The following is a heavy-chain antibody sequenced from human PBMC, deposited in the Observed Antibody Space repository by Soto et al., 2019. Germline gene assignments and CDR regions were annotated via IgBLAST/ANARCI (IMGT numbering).Heavy chain of an antibody. CDR3: ARGLVPAAKYYYGMDV. V-gene: IGHV1-46*01. CDR2: INPSGGST. Sequence: ASVKVSCKASGYTFTSYYMHWVRQAPGQGLEWMGIINPSGGSTSYAQKFQGRVTMTRDTSTSTVYVELSSLRSEDTAVYYCARGLVPAAKYYYGMDVWGQGTTVTV. J-gene: IGHJ6*02. CDR1: GYTFTSYY. D-gene: IGHD2-2*01.